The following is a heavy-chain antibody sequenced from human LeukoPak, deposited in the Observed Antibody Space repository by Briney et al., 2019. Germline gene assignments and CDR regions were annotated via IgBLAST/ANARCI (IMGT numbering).Heavy chain of an antibody. CDR2: ISGSGNDI. J-gene: IGHJ4*02. V-gene: IGHV3-11*01. Sequence: GGSLRLSCATSGFIFSDYYMGWIRQAPGKGPEWVSYISGSGNDISYADSVKGRFTISRDNAKGSLYLQMNSLRAADTAVYYCGTHSGRTSSVDWGQGTLVTVSS. CDR3: GTHSGRTSSVD. D-gene: IGHD2-15*01. CDR1: GFIFSDYY.